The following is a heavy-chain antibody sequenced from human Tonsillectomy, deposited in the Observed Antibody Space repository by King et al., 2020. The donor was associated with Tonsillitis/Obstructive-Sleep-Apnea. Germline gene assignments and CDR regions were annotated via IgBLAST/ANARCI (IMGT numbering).Heavy chain of an antibody. J-gene: IGHJ6*03. V-gene: IGHV3-23*04. D-gene: IGHD3-22*01. CDR2: ISSSGGST. CDR1: GFTFNTYA. CDR3: AKNYYDSSGPRYFYYYMDV. Sequence: QLVQSGGGLVQPGGSLRLSCAASGFTFNTYAMSWVRQAPGKGLEWVSAISSSGGSTYYADSVKGRFTISRDNSKNTLYLQMNSLRAEDTAVYYCAKNYYDSSGPRYFYYYMDVWGRGTTVTVS.